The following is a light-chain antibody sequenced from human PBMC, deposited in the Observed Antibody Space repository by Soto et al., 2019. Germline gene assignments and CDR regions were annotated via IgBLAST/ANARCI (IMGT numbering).Light chain of an antibody. CDR3: QQAYGFPLT. CDR2: AAS. V-gene: IGKV1-12*01. CDR1: QNIISW. J-gene: IGKJ5*01. Sequence: DIQMTQSPSTVSASVGDRVTITCRASQNIISWLAWYQQQPGRAPKLLIYAASSLQSGVPSRYSGSGSGTNFSITSNGLQPEDYAAYYSQQAYGFPLTFGQGTRLHIK.